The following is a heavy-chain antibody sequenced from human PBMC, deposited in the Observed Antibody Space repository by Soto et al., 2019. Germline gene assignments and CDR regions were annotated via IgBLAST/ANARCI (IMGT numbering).Heavy chain of an antibody. CDR2: IGTKRNSHRT. CDR1: GFSFSDHI. Sequence: EVQVVESGGGLVQPGGSLRLSCATSGFSFSDHIMDWVRQAPGKGLEWLGRIGTKRNSHRTEYAASVKDRLTISRDDSKHSLYLQMNSLKTEDTAVYYCSVDLVGTGRYWGQGILVTVSS. V-gene: IGHV3-72*01. CDR3: SVDLVGTGRY. D-gene: IGHD5-12*01. J-gene: IGHJ4*02.